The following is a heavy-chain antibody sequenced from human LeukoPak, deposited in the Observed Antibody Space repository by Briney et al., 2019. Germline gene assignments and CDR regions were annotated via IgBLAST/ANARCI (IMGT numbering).Heavy chain of an antibody. Sequence: GRALRLSCAASGFTFNSYGIHWVRQAPGKGLEWVAFISYDGSNKYYADFVKGRFTISRDNSKNTVYLEMKSLRAEDTAVYYCARSIAEMATISDAFDIWGQGTMVTVSS. CDR1: GFTFNSYG. J-gene: IGHJ3*02. D-gene: IGHD5-24*01. V-gene: IGHV3-30*03. CDR3: ARSIAEMATISDAFDI. CDR2: ISYDGSNK.